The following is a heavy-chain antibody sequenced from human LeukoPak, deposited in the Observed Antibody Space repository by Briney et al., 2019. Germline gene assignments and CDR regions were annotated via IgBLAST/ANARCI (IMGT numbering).Heavy chain of an antibody. V-gene: IGHV1-2*02. J-gene: IGHJ4*02. CDR3: ARVARDYGDSSRIDY. CDR2: INPNSGGT. D-gene: IGHD4-17*01. Sequence: GASVKVSCKASGYTFTGYYMHWVRQAPGQGLEWMGWINPNSGGTNYAQKFQGRVTMTRDTSISTAYTELSRLRSDDTAVYYCARVARDYGDSSRIDYWGQGTLVTVSS. CDR1: GYTFTGYY.